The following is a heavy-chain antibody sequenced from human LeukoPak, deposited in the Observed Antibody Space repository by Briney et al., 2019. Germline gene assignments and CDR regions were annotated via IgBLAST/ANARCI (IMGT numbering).Heavy chain of an antibody. CDR1: GYTFTSYG. CDR3: ARDPMGGATAGIYYYYYYMDV. V-gene: IGHV1-2*02. J-gene: IGHJ6*03. D-gene: IGHD1-26*01. CDR2: INPNSGGT. Sequence: GASVKVSCKASGYTFTSYGISWVRQAPGQGLEWMGWINPNSGGTNYAQKFQGRVTMTRDTSISTAYMELSRLRSDDTAVYYCARDPMGGATAGIYYYYYYMDVWGKGTTVTVSS.